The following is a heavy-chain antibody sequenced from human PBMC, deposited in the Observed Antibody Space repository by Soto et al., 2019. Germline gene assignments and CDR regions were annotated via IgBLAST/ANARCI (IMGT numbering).Heavy chain of an antibody. D-gene: IGHD6-13*01. Sequence: SETLSLTCAVSGYSISSGYYWGWIRQPPGKGLEWIGSIYHSGSTYYNPSLKSRVTISVDTSKNQFSLKLSSVTAADTAVYYCAREYSTLENDYWGQGXLVTVPS. CDR2: IYHSGST. CDR1: GYSISSGYY. CDR3: AREYSTLENDY. V-gene: IGHV4-38-2*02. J-gene: IGHJ4*02.